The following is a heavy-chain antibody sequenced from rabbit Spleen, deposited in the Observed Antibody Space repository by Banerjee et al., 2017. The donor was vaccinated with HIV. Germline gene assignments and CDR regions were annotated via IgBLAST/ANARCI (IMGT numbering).Heavy chain of an antibody. CDR3: ARSAYGGTIGYYNL. V-gene: IGHV1S44*01. D-gene: IGHD1-1*01. CDR1: GFDFSSNA. CDR2: IYTGGST. Sequence: LVESGGGLVTLGGSLTLTCTASGFDFSSNAMCWVRQAPGEGLEYIGIIYTGGSTDYASWAKGRFTISKTSSTTVTLQMTSLTAADTATYFCARSAYGGTIGYYNLWGPGTLVTVS. J-gene: IGHJ4*01.